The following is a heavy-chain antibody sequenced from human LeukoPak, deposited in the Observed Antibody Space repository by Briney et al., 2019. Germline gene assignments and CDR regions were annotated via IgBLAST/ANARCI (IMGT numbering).Heavy chain of an antibody. J-gene: IGHJ6*02. CDR2: IKSKANSYAT. CDR3: SSVALDWAPYYYYGMDV. Sequence: PGGSLRLSCAASGFTFSGSAMHWVRQASGKGLEWVGRIKSKANSYATAYAASVKGRFTISRDDSKNTAYLQMNSLKTEDTAVYYCSSVALDWAPYYYYGMDVWGQGTTVTVSS. D-gene: IGHD3/OR15-3a*01. CDR1: GFTFSGSA. V-gene: IGHV3-73*01.